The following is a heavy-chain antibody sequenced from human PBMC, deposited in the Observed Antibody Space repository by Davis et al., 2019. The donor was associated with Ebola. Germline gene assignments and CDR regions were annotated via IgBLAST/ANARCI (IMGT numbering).Heavy chain of an antibody. CDR3: ARLGPSYAVTHYYYYYMDV. CDR2: INPSGGST. CDR1: GYTFTSYY. D-gene: IGHD2-2*01. J-gene: IGHJ6*03. Sequence: ASVKVSCKASGYTFTSYYMHWVRQAPGQGLEWMGIINPSGGSTSYAQKFQGRVTMTRDTSTSTVYMELSSLRSEDTAVYYCARLGPSYAVTHYYYYYMDVWGKGTTVTVSS. V-gene: IGHV1-46*01.